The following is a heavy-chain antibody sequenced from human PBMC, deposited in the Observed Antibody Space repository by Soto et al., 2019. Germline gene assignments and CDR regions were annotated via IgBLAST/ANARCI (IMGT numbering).Heavy chain of an antibody. CDR3: ATRITGFGLLIPPFDP. CDR1: GGSVNRYY. V-gene: IGHV4-34*01. CDR2: INHTGGT. Sequence: PETLSLTCAVYGGSVNRYYWNWIRQPPGKGLEWIGEINHTGGTHYNPSLKSRVTMSVDTSKNQFSLRLSSVTAAETPIYYCATRITGFGLLIPPFDPWGQGTEVTVSS. D-gene: IGHD3-3*01. J-gene: IGHJ5*02.